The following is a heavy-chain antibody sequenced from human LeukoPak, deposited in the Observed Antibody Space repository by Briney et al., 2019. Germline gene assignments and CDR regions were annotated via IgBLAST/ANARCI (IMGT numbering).Heavy chain of an antibody. D-gene: IGHD3-22*01. CDR2: IVVGSGNT. V-gene: IGHV1-58*02. Sequence: SVKVSCKASGFTFTSSAMQWVRQARGQRLEWIGWIVVGSGNTNYAQKFQERVTITRDMSTSTAYMELSSLRSEDTAVYYCAVSGWYYYDSSGYYYWGQGTLVTVSS. J-gene: IGHJ4*02. CDR1: GFTFTSSA. CDR3: AVSGWYYYDSSGYYY.